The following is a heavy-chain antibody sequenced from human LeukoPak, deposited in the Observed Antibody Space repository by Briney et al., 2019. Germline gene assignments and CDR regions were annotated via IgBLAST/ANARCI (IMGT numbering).Heavy chain of an antibody. D-gene: IGHD6-19*01. CDR1: GYSISSGYY. J-gene: IGHJ3*02. CDR2: IYHSGST. CDR3: ARVESGWYGGGAFDI. Sequence: SETLSLTCTVSGYSISSGYYWGWIRQPPGKGLEWIGSIYHSGSTYYNPSLKSRVTISVDTSKNQFSLKLSSVTAADTAVYYCARVESGWYGGGAFDIWGQGTVVTVSS. V-gene: IGHV4-38-2*02.